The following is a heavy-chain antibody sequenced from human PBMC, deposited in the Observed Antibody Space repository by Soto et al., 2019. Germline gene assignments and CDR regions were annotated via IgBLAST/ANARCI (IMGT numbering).Heavy chain of an antibody. CDR2: MYHTGST. J-gene: IGHJ4*02. V-gene: IGHV4-31*03. D-gene: IGHD7-27*01. CDR1: GGSISTVGHY. CDR3: ARETGTLRSRNCDY. Sequence: PSETLSLTCSVSGGSISTVGHYWTWIRQPPGKVLEWIGSMYHTGSTYYSKSLRSRLTMXXXXSXSXLXLXXXSVPXADTAVYYCARETGTLRSRNCDYWGQGSLVT.